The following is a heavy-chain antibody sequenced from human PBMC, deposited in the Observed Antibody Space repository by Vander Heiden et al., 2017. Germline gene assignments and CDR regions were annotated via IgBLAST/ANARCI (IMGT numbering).Heavy chain of an antibody. J-gene: IGHJ6*02. Sequence: QVQLVRSGAEVKKPGASVKVSCKASGYTFTGYYMHWVRQAPGQGLEGMGWINPNSGGTNYAQKFQGWVTMTRDTSISTAYMELSRLRSDDTAVYYCARDSSLWFGELLGYYYGMDVWGQGTTVTVSS. D-gene: IGHD3-10*01. CDR2: INPNSGGT. CDR1: GYTFTGYY. V-gene: IGHV1-2*04. CDR3: ARDSSLWFGELLGYYYGMDV.